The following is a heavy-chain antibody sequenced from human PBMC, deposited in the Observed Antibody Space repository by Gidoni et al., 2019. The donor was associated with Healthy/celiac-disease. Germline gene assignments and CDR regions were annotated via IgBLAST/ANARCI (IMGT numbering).Heavy chain of an antibody. V-gene: IGHV3-11*01. CDR3: ASLSGSHREFDY. CDR2: ISSSGITI. D-gene: IGHD1-26*01. CDR1: VFTFSDYY. Sequence: QVQLVESGGGLVKPGGSLRLACAASVFTFSDYYMSWIRQAPGKGLECVSYISSSGITIYYADSVKGRFTISRDNEKNSLYLQMNSLRAEDTAVYYCASLSGSHREFDYWGQGTLVTVSS. J-gene: IGHJ4*02.